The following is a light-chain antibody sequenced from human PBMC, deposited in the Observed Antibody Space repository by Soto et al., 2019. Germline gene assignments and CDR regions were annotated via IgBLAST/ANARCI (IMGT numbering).Light chain of an antibody. CDR2: GAS. V-gene: IGKV3-20*01. CDR3: QQFGNSPALA. J-gene: IGKJ4*01. CDR1: QSVSSIY. Sequence: EIVLTQSPGTLSLSPGERATLSCRASQSVSSIYLAWYQQRLGQAPRLLIYGASSRATGIPDRFSGSGSGTDFTLTISRLEPEDFAVYYCQQFGNSPALAFGGGTKVEIK.